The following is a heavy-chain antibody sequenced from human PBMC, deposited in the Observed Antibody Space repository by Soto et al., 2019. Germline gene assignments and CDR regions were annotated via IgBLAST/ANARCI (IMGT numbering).Heavy chain of an antibody. CDR2: INHSGST. D-gene: IGHD6-13*01. Sequence: SETLSLTCAVYGGSFSGYYWSWIRQPPGKGLEWIGEINHSGSTNYNPSLKSRVTISVDTSKNQFSLKLSSVTAADTAVYYCARGLRLRSSRANYMDVWGKGTTVTVSS. V-gene: IGHV4-34*01. J-gene: IGHJ6*03. CDR1: GGSFSGYY. CDR3: ARGLRLRSSRANYMDV.